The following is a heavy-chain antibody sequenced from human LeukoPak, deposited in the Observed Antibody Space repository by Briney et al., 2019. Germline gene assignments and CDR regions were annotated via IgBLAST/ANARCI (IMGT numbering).Heavy chain of an antibody. D-gene: IGHD3-10*01. CDR2: IIPIFGTA. Sequence: SVKVSCKASGGTFSSYAISWVRQAPGQGLEWMGGIIPIFGTANYAQKFQGRVTITADESTGTAYMELSSLRSEDTAVYYCAREITMVRGASDYWGQGTLVTVSS. V-gene: IGHV1-69*13. CDR3: AREITMVRGASDY. J-gene: IGHJ4*02. CDR1: GGTFSSYA.